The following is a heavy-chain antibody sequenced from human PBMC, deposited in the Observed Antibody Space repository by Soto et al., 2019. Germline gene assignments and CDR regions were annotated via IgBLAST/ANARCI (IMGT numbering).Heavy chain of an antibody. D-gene: IGHD1-26*01. V-gene: IGHV1-3*01. J-gene: IGHJ4*02. CDR3: ASSSGSYWQLDY. CDR1: GYTFTSYA. CDR2: INAGNGNT. Sequence: QVQLVQSGAEVKKPGASVKVSCKASGYTFTSYAMHWVRQAPGQRLEWMGWINAGNGNTKYSQKFQGRVTITSDTCASSAYMGLSSLRSEDTAVYYCASSSGSYWQLDYWGQGTLVTVSS.